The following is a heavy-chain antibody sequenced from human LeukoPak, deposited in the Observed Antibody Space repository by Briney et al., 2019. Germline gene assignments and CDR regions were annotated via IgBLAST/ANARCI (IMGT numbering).Heavy chain of an antibody. D-gene: IGHD6-13*01. J-gene: IGHJ6*03. CDR2: IYTSGST. CDR3: ARGKAAAATHYYYYMDV. CDR1: GGSISSYY. Sequence: SETLSLTCTVSGGSISSYYWSWIRQPAGKGLEWIGRIYTSGSTNYNPSLKSRVTISVDTSKNQFSLKLSSVTAADTAVYYCARGKAAAATHYYYYMDVWGKGTTVTVSS. V-gene: IGHV4-4*07.